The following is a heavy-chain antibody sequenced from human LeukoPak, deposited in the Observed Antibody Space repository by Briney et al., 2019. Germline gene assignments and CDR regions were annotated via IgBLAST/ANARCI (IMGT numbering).Heavy chain of an antibody. CDR2: IYYSGST. D-gene: IGHD3-22*01. V-gene: IGHV4-61*01. J-gene: IGHJ4*02. CDR1: GGSINNSSYY. CDR3: ARWDYYDSSLST. Sequence: PSETLSLTCTVSGGSINNSSYYWSWIRQPPGKGLEWIGYIYYSGSTNYNPSLKSRVTISVDTSKNQFSLKLSSVTAADTAVYYCARWDYYDSSLSTWGQGTLVTVSS.